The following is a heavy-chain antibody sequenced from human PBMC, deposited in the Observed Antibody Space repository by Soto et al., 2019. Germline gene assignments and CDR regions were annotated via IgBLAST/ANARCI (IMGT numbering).Heavy chain of an antibody. CDR3: ARDSWGATLDY. J-gene: IGHJ4*02. D-gene: IGHD1-26*01. CDR1: GDSISNSY. CDR2: IYYSGNS. Sequence: GPGPSLPSETLSLTCTVSGDSISNSYWSWIRQPPGKGLEWIGYIYYSGNSNYNPSLKSRVTMSVDTSKNQCSLRLTSVTSADTAVYYCARDSWGATLDYWGQGTLVTVSS. V-gene: IGHV4-59*01.